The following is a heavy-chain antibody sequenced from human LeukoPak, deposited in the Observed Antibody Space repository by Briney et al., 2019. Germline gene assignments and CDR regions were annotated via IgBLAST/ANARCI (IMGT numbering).Heavy chain of an antibody. CDR3: ARSRGYCSSTSCYGPYYFDY. J-gene: IGHJ4*02. CDR2: IIPIFGTA. V-gene: IGHV1-69*13. CDR1: GYTFTGYY. Sequence: GASVKVSCKASGYTFTGYYMHWVRQAPGQGLEWMGGIIPIFGTANYAQKFQGRVTITADESTSTAYMELSSLRSEDTAVYYCARSRGYCSSTSCYGPYYFDYWGQGTLVTVSS. D-gene: IGHD2-2*01.